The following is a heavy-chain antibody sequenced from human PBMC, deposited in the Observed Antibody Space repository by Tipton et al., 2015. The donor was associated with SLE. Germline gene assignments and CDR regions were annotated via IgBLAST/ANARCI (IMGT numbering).Heavy chain of an antibody. V-gene: IGHV4-38-2*01. CDR1: GYSISSGYY. D-gene: IGHD6-13*01. CDR3: ASRGAAAAPGWYFDL. CDR2: INHSGST. Sequence: TLSLTCAVSGYSISSGYYWGWIRQPPGKGLEWIGEINHSGSTNYNPSLKSRVTISIDTSKNQFSLKLSSVTAADTAVYYCASRGAAAAPGWYFDLWGRGTLDTVFS. J-gene: IGHJ2*01.